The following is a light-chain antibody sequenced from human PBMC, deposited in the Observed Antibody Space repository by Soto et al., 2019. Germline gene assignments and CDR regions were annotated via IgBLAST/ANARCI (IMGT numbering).Light chain of an antibody. Sequence: PGERATLSCRASQSVTNNYLAWYQQRPGLAPRLLIYGASTRTAGIPDRFTGSGSGTDFTLTISRLEPEDFAMYYCQQYGSSLITFGQGTRLEI. J-gene: IGKJ5*01. CDR1: QSVTNNY. CDR3: QQYGSSLIT. V-gene: IGKV3-20*01. CDR2: GAS.